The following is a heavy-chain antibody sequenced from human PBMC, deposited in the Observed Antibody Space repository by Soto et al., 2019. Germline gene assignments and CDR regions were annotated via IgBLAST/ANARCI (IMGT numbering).Heavy chain of an antibody. Sequence: GGSLRLSCAASGFTFSSYGIQWVRQAPGKGLEWVAVISYDGSLIYYADSVKGRFTISRDNSKNTLYRQMNSLRVEDTAVYYCAKEHTLHNSGWVFDFWGQGALVTVSS. D-gene: IGHD6-19*01. CDR1: GFTFSSYG. CDR2: ISYDGSLI. J-gene: IGHJ4*02. CDR3: AKEHTLHNSGWVFDF. V-gene: IGHV3-30*18.